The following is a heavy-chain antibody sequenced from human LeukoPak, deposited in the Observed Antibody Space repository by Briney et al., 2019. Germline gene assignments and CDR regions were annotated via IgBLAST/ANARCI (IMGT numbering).Heavy chain of an antibody. CDR1: GGSISSSSYY. V-gene: IGHV4-39*07. D-gene: IGHD1-26*01. CDR3: ARDLPPWGELLFDY. Sequence: SEILSLTCTVSGGSISSSSYYWGWIRQPPGKGLEWIGSIYYSGRTYYNPSLKSRVTISVDTSKNQFSLKLSSVTAADTAVYYCARDLPPWGELLFDYWGQGTLVTVSS. CDR2: IYYSGRT. J-gene: IGHJ4*02.